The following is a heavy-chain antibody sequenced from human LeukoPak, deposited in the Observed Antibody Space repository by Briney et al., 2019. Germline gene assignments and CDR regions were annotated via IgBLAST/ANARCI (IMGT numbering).Heavy chain of an antibody. CDR3: ATAVWMVRGDGVDY. CDR2: IYSGGST. V-gene: IGHV3-66*01. Sequence: GGSLRLSCAASGFTVRHNYMSWVRQAPGKGLEWVSVIYSGGSTYYADSVKGRFPISRDNSKNTLYLQMNSLRAEDTAVYFCATAVWMVRGDGVDYWGQGTLVTVSS. CDR1: GFTVRHNY. D-gene: IGHD3-10*01. J-gene: IGHJ4*02.